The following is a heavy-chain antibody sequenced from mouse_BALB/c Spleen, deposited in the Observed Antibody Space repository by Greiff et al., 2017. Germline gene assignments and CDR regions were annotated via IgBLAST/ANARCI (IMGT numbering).Heavy chain of an antibody. J-gene: IGHJ2*01. V-gene: IGHV5-17*02. CDR2: ISSGSSTI. Sequence: EVMLVESGGGLVQPGGSRKLSCAASGFTFSSFGMHWVRQAPEKGLEWVAYISSGSSTIYYADTVKGRFTISRDNPKNTLFLQMTSLRSEDTAMYYCARWGKLHYFDYWGQGTTLTVSS. D-gene: IGHD1-1*01. CDR3: ARWGKLHYFDY. CDR1: GFTFSSFG.